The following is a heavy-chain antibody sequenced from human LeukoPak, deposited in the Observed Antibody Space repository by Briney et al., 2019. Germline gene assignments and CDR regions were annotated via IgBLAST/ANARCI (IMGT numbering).Heavy chain of an antibody. CDR3: ARVLSREGYFDY. CDR1: GYTFTNYG. D-gene: IGHD5-24*01. Sequence: RASVKVSCKASGYTFTNYGINWVRXAPGQGLEWMGWISGYNGDINYAQRLQGRVTMTTDTSTTTAYMELRSLSSDDTAVYYCARVLSREGYFDYWGQGTLVTVSS. J-gene: IGHJ4*02. CDR2: ISGYNGDI. V-gene: IGHV1-18*01.